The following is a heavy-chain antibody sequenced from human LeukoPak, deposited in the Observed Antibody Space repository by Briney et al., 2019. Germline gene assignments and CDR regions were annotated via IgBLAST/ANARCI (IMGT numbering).Heavy chain of an antibody. D-gene: IGHD3-10*02. CDR2: ISDSSSNI. CDR3: AELGITMIGGV. Sequence: RPGGSLRLSCAASGFTFSDFYMTWIRQVPGKGLEWVAYISDSSSNIFYADSVKGRFTISRTNAKNSVFLQMNSLRVEDTGVYYCAELGITMIGGVWGKGTTVTISS. CDR1: GFTFSDFY. V-gene: IGHV3-11*04. J-gene: IGHJ6*04.